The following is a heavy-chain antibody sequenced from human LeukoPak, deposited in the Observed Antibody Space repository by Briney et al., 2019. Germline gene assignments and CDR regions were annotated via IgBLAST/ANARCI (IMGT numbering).Heavy chain of an antibody. J-gene: IGHJ4*02. CDR1: GFTFSNFG. CDR2: ISAGGGT. D-gene: IGHD3-16*01. CDR3: AKRSSLNYFDS. V-gene: IGHV3-23*01. Sequence: GGSLRVSCAASGFTFSNFGMSWVRQAPGKGLEWVSAISAGGGTYYADTVKGRFTISRDNSKNTLYLQMSSLRAEDTAVYYCAKRSSLNYFDSWGQGTLVTVSS.